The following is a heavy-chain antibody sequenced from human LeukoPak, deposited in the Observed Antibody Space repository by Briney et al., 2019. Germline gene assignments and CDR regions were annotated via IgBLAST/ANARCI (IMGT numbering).Heavy chain of an antibody. CDR1: GGSFSGYY. J-gene: IGHJ4*02. CDR3: ARGTMTTVTYYFDY. CDR2: INHSEST. Sequence: KPSETLSLTCAVYGGSFSGYYWSWIRQPPGKGLEWIGEINHSESTNYNPSLKSRVTISVVTSKNQFSLKLSSVTAADTAVYYCARGTMTTVTYYFDYWGQGTLVTVSS. V-gene: IGHV4-34*01. D-gene: IGHD4-17*01.